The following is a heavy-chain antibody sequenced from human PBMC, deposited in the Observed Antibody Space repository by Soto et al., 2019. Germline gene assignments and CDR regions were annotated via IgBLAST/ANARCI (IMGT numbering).Heavy chain of an antibody. CDR2: ISYDGSNR. J-gene: IGHJ2*01. CDR3: ARDPVWGTGMVLWYFDL. CDR1: GFTFSSYA. D-gene: IGHD5-18*01. Sequence: QVQLVESGGGVVQPGRSLRLSCAASGFTFSSYAMHWVRQAPGKGLEWVAVISYDGSNRYYADSVKGRFTISRDNSKNTLYLQMNRLRGEDTAVYYCARDPVWGTGMVLWYFDLWGRGTLVTVSS. V-gene: IGHV3-30-3*01.